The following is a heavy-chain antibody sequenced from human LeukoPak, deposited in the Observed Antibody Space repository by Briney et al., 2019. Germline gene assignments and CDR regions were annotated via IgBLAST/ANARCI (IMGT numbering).Heavy chain of an antibody. CDR1: GGSFSGYY. J-gene: IGHJ4*02. V-gene: IGHV4-34*01. CDR2: INHSGST. Sequence: SETLSLTCAVYGGSFSGYYWSWIRQPPGKGLEWIGEINHSGSTNYNPSLKSRVTISVDTSKNQFSLKLSSVTAADTAVYYCARKMHYYDYKYYFDYWGQGTLVTVSS. D-gene: IGHD3-22*01. CDR3: ARKMHYYDYKYYFDY.